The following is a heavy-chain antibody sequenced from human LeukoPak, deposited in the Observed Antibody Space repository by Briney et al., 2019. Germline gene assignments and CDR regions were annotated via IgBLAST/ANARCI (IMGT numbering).Heavy chain of an antibody. CDR1: GYSIISGYY. Sequence: SETLTVTCAVSGYSIISGYYWGWIRQPPGKGLEWIGSIYHSGGTYYNPSLKSRVTISVDTSKNQFSLKLSSVTAADTAVYYCARVTYYDSSGYRSHFDYWGQGTLVTVSS. D-gene: IGHD3-22*01. CDR3: ARVTYYDSSGYRSHFDY. V-gene: IGHV4-38-2*01. J-gene: IGHJ4*02. CDR2: IYHSGGT.